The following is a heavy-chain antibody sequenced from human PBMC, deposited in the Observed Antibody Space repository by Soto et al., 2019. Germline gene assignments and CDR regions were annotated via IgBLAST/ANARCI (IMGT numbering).Heavy chain of an antibody. Sequence: GGSLRLSCAASGFTFTSYAMSWVRQSPGKGLEWIAYVSMDSDTIHYADSVKGRFTISRDDAEKSLYLQMNSLRDDDTATYYCARLYYDYVWGQGTTVTVSS. CDR2: VSMDSDTI. CDR3: ARLYYDYV. V-gene: IGHV3-48*02. CDR1: GFTFTSYA. J-gene: IGHJ6*02. D-gene: IGHD3-3*01.